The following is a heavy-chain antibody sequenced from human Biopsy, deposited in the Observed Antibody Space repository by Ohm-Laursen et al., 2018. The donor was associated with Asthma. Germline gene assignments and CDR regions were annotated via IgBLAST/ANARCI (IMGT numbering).Heavy chain of an antibody. V-gene: IGHV7-4-1*02. CDR1: GYTFTSYA. D-gene: IGHD1-14*01. CDR2: IATSSGNP. Sequence: SSVKVSCTASGYTFTSYAINWLRQAPGQGLEWMGWIATSSGNPTYAQGFTPGRFVFSLDTSVTTAYLQITNLEPEDTAVYYCVRDQAHRDNWFDPWGQGTPVTVSS. CDR3: VRDQAHRDNWFDP. J-gene: IGHJ5*02.